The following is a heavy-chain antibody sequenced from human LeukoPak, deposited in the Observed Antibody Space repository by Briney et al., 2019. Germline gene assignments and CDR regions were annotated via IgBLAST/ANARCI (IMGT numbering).Heavy chain of an antibody. CDR2: VKSKNDGGST. D-gene: IGHD1-1*01. CDR1: GFTFSHTR. V-gene: IGHV3-15*01. J-gene: IGHJ4*02. Sequence: GGSLRLSCAASGFTFSHTRISWVRQAPGKGLEWVGRVKSKNDGGSTDYAAPVKGRFFISRDDSRGTLSLEMNSLKIEDTAVYFCVGRPWNFDYWGQGTLVTVSS. CDR3: VGRPWNFDY.